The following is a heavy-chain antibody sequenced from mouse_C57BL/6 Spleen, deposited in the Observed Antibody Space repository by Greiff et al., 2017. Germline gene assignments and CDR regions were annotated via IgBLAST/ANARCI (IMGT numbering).Heavy chain of an antibody. D-gene: IGHD1-1*01. CDR1: GFNIKDYY. CDR2: IDPEDGDT. Sequence: VQLQQSGAELVRPGASVKLSCTASGFNIKDYYMHWVKQRPEQGLEWIGRIDPEDGDTEYAPKFPGKATMTADTSSNTAYLQLSSLTSEDTAVDYCTTNYGSSDGFAYWGQGTLVTVSA. J-gene: IGHJ3*01. V-gene: IGHV14-1*01. CDR3: TTNYGSSDGFAY.